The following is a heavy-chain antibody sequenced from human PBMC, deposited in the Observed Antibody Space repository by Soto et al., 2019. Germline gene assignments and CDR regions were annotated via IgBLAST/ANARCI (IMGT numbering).Heavy chain of an antibody. CDR2: ISGSGGST. Sequence: GGSLRLSCAASGFTFSSYAMSWVRQAPGKGLEWVSAISGSGGSTYYADSVKGRFTISRDNSKNTLYLQMNSLRAEDTAVYYCEKPRNYDILTGYPDYWGQGTLVTVSS. V-gene: IGHV3-23*01. CDR3: EKPRNYDILTGYPDY. J-gene: IGHJ4*02. D-gene: IGHD3-9*01. CDR1: GFTFSSYA.